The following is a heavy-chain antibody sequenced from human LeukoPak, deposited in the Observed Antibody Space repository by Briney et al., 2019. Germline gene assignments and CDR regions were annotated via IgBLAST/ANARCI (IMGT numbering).Heavy chain of an antibody. CDR1: GFTFSNYW. CDR3: ARDPSGSDFDY. V-gene: IGHV3-7*01. J-gene: IGHJ4*02. CDR2: IKQDESEK. D-gene: IGHD5-12*01. Sequence: GGSLRLSCAASGFTFSNYWMSWVRQAPGKGLEWVANIKQDESEKFYVDSVKGRFTISRDNAKNSLYLQMNSLRAEDTAVYYCARDPSGSDFDYWGQGTLVTVSS.